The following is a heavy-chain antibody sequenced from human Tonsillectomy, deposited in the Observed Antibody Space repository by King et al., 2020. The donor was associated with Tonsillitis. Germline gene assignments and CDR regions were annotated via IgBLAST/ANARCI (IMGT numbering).Heavy chain of an antibody. J-gene: IGHJ5*01. CDR2: IKSDGSSI. Sequence: VQLVESGGDLVQPGGSLRLSCVASGFNFATYWMHWVRQAPGKGLVWVARIKSDGSSIVYEDSVEGRFTISRDNAKNSVYLQMNSLRTEDTAMYYCVRAERIRWFRFDLWGQGTLVTVSS. D-gene: IGHD3-10*01. CDR3: VRAERIRWFRFDL. V-gene: IGHV3-74*03. CDR1: GFNFATYW.